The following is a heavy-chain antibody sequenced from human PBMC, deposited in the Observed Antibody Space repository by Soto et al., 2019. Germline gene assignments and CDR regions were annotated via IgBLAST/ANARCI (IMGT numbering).Heavy chain of an antibody. V-gene: IGHV3-23*01. D-gene: IGHD1-7*01. CDR1: GFTFSSYA. J-gene: IGHJ5*02. CDR2: ISGSGGST. CDR3: AKDLDNWNYFPFDP. Sequence: LRLSCAASGFTFSSYAMSWVRQAPGKGLEWVSAISGSGGSTYYADSVKGRFTISRDNSKNTLYLQMNSLRAEDTAVYYCAKDLDNWNYFPFDPWGQGTLVTVSS.